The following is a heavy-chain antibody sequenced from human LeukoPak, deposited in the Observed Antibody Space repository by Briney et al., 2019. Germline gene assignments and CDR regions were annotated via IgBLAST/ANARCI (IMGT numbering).Heavy chain of an antibody. CDR2: INHSGST. CDR1: GGSFSGYY. J-gene: IGHJ6*03. D-gene: IGHD6-13*01. V-gene: IGHV4-34*01. CDR3: ARGTVRGAAGTGALYYYYYYYMDV. Sequence: PSETLSLTCADYGGSFSGYYWSWLRQPPGKGLEWIGEINHSGSTNYNPSLKSRVTISVDTSKNQFSLKLSSVTAADTAVYYCARGTVRGAAGTGALYYYYYYYMDVWGKGTTLTVSS.